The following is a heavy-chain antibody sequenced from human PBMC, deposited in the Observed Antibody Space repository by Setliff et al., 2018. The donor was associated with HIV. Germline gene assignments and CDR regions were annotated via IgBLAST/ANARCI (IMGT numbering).Heavy chain of an antibody. Sequence: GESLKISCVGSEYAFSNYWIGWVRQMPGKGLEWMGIIYPRDSDTRYSPSFQGQVTISADKSISTAYLQWSSLKASDTAMYYCARPATYGTLDAFDIWGQGTMVTVSS. CDR2: IYPRDSDT. CDR3: ARPATYGTLDAFDI. J-gene: IGHJ3*02. V-gene: IGHV5-51*01. CDR1: EYAFSNYW. D-gene: IGHD3-10*01.